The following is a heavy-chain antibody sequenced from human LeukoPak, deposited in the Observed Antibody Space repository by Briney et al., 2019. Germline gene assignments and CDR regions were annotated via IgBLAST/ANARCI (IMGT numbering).Heavy chain of an antibody. Sequence: GGSLRLSCAASGFTFSNAWMSWVRQAPGKGREWVGRIKSKTDGGTTDYAAPVKGRFTISRDDSKNTLYLQMNSLKTEDTAVYYCTTEYGYDSSGYYPLYFDYWGQGTLVTVSS. CDR2: IKSKTDGGTT. CDR1: GFTFSNAW. J-gene: IGHJ4*02. CDR3: TTEYGYDSSGYYPLYFDY. D-gene: IGHD3-22*01. V-gene: IGHV3-15*01.